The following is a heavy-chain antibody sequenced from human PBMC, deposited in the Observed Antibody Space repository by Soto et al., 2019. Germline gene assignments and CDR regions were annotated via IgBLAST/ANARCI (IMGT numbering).Heavy chain of an antibody. CDR2: ISYDGSNK. Sequence: QVQLVESGGGVVQPGRSLRLSCAASGFTFSSYGMHWVRQAPGKGLEWVAVISYDGSNKYYADSVKGRFTISRDNSKNTLHLQMNSLRAEDTAVYYCAKSLWGVGWKLSLPSAYYGMDVWGQGSTVTVSS. CDR1: GFTFSSYG. CDR3: AKSLWGVGWKLSLPSAYYGMDV. V-gene: IGHV3-30*18. D-gene: IGHD3-16*02. J-gene: IGHJ6*02.